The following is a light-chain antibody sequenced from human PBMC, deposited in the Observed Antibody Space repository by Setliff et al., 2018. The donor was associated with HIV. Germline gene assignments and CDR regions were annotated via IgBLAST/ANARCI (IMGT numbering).Light chain of an antibody. CDR2: DVS. CDR1: SSDVGGYDY. V-gene: IGLV2-14*03. CDR3: SSYTSSSTLYV. J-gene: IGLJ1*01. Sequence: QSVLTQPASVSGSPGQSITISCTGTSSDVGGYDYVSWYQQHPGKAPKLMIYDVSHRPSGVSNRFSGSKSGNTASLTISGLQAEDDSDYYCSSYTSSSTLYVFGTGTKV.